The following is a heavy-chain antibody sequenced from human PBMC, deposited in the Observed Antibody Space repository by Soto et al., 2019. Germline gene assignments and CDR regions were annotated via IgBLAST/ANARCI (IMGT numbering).Heavy chain of an antibody. CDR3: ARYNGDYRHYYYYYMDV. V-gene: IGHV5-51*01. D-gene: IGHD4-17*01. Sequence: PGESLKISCKGSGYSFTSYWIGWVRQMPGKGLEWMGIIYPGDSDTRYSPSFQGQVTISADKSISTAYLQWSSLKASDTAMYYCARYNGDYRHYYYYYMDVWGKGTTVTVSS. CDR2: IYPGDSDT. CDR1: GYSFTSYW. J-gene: IGHJ6*03.